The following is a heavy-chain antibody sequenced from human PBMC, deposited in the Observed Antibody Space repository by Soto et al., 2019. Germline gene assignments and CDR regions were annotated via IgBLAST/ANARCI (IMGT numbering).Heavy chain of an antibody. Sequence: QVQLVQFGAEVKKPGSSVKVSCKASGGTFSSYAISWVRQAPGQGLEWMGGIIPIFGTANYAQKFQGRVTITADESTSTAQMGLYRLKTEDPAGYFCARAGDSGRYRRCSRWVPFDYWGQGTLVTVSS. CDR2: IIPIFGTA. D-gene: IGHD2-15*01. CDR3: ARAGDSGRYRRCSRWVPFDY. CDR1: GGTFSSYA. J-gene: IGHJ4*02. V-gene: IGHV1-69*01.